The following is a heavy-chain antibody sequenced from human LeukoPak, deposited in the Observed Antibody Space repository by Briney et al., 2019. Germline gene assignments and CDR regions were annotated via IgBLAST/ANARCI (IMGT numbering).Heavy chain of an antibody. Sequence: ASVKVSCTASGYTFTGNYMHWVRQAPGQGLEWMGRINPNSGGTNYAQKFQGRVTMTRDTSISTAYMELSRLRSDDTAVYYCARYITVGATYQHFDYWGQGTLVTVSS. J-gene: IGHJ4*02. V-gene: IGHV1-2*06. CDR2: INPNSGGT. CDR3: ARYITVGATYQHFDY. D-gene: IGHD1-26*01. CDR1: GYTFTGNY.